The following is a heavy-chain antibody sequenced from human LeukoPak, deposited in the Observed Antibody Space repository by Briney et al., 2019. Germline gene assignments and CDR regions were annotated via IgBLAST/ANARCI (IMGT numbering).Heavy chain of an antibody. CDR1: GGSISSHY. CDR2: IYYSGST. D-gene: IGHD6-13*01. Sequence: PETLSLTCTVSGGSISSHYWSWIRQPPGKGLEWIGYIYYSGSTNYNPSLKSRVTISVDTSKNQFSLKLSSVTAADTAVYYCARDAGKQQLGSFDYWGQGTLVTVSS. V-gene: IGHV4-59*11. CDR3: ARDAGKQQLGSFDY. J-gene: IGHJ4*02.